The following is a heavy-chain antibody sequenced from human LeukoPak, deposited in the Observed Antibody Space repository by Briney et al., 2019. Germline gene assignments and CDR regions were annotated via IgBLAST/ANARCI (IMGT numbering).Heavy chain of an antibody. J-gene: IGHJ4*02. D-gene: IGHD3-22*01. CDR3: ARDESSGHYYVDF. Sequence: SVKVSCKASGGTFSSYAISWVRQAPGQGLEWMGRIIPILGIANYAQKFQGGVTITADKSTSTAYMELSSLRSEDTAVYYCARDESSGHYYVDFWGQGTLVTVSS. CDR2: IIPILGIA. V-gene: IGHV1-69*04. CDR1: GGTFSSYA.